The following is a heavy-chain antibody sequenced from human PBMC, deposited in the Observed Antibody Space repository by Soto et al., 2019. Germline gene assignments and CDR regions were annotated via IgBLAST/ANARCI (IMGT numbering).Heavy chain of an antibody. CDR2: IYSSGNT. CDR3: ARGQRFSDWFDP. Sequence: SETLSLTCSVSGGTISGYYWTWIRQPAGKGREWIGRIYSSGNTKYNPSLQSRVTMSLDTSNNQFSLRLTSVTAADTAVYYCARGQRFSDWFDPWGQGTLATVSS. CDR1: GGTISGYY. V-gene: IGHV4-4*07. J-gene: IGHJ5*02. D-gene: IGHD3-3*01.